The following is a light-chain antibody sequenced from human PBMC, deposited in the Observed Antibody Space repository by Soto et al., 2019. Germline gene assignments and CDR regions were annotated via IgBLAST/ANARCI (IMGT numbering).Light chain of an antibody. CDR1: HSVSSSY. V-gene: IGKV3-20*01. J-gene: IGKJ1*01. CDR2: GAS. Sequence: EILLTQSPGTLSLSPGERAILSCRASHSVSSSYLDWYQQKPGQAPRLIIYGASNRATGIPDRFSGSGSGTDFTLTIRTLEPEDFAVYYCQQYGSSPLTFGQGTKVEI. CDR3: QQYGSSPLT.